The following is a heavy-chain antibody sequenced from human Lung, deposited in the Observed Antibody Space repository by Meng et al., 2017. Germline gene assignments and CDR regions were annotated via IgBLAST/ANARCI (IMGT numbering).Heavy chain of an antibody. V-gene: IGHV3-23*04. D-gene: IGHD3-10*01. CDR3: AKYSYGLGDYLDY. CDR2: LSGGGFTT. CDR1: GFSFSSYA. J-gene: IGHJ4*02. Sequence: VQLVESGGGLVQPGGSLRRSCAASGFSFSSYAMSWVRHAPGKGLEWVSALSGGGFTTYYADSVKGRFAISRHNSKNTLYLQMNSLRAEDTALYYCAKYSYGLGDYLDYWGQGALVTVSS.